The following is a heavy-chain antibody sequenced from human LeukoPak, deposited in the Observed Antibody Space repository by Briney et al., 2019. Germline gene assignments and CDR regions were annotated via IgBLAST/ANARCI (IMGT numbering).Heavy chain of an antibody. V-gene: IGHV3-23*01. CDR2: ISGSGGST. CDR3: AKARGLGIVGAHFDY. Sequence: GGSLRLSCAASGFTFSSYAMSWVRQAPGKGLEWVSAISGSGGSTYYADSVKGRFTISRDNSKNTLYLQMNSLRAEDTAVYYCAKARGLGIVGAHFDYWGQGTLVTVSS. CDR1: GFTFSSYA. J-gene: IGHJ4*02. D-gene: IGHD1-26*01.